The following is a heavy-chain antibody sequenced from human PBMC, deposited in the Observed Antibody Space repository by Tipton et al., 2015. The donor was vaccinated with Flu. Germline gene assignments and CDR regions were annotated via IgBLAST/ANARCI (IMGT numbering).Heavy chain of an antibody. CDR1: GASVSSSAYY. CDR2: VYQSGST. D-gene: IGHD3-10*02. CDR3: ASFVRPYFTNGLDV. J-gene: IGHJ6*02. V-gene: IGHV4-39*07. Sequence: TLSLTCTVSGASVSSSAYYWAWVRQPPGKGLEWIGNVYQSGSTYHNPSLKSRVTISIDTSADQFFLKLKSVTAADTAVYFCASFVRPYFTNGLDVWGQGP.